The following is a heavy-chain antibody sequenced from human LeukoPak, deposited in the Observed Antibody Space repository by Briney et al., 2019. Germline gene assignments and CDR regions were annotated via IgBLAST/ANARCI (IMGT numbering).Heavy chain of an antibody. CDR3: ARDYPKDYSDSSGYLDY. D-gene: IGHD3-22*01. CDR1: GYTFTNYG. Sequence: ASVKVSCKASGYTFTNYGISWVRQAPGQGLEWMGWISAYNDNTYYPQRLQGRVSMTTETSTSTAYMELGSLRTDDTAVYCCARDYPKDYSDSSGYLDYWGQGTLDTVSS. CDR2: ISAYNDNT. J-gene: IGHJ4*02. V-gene: IGHV1-18*01.